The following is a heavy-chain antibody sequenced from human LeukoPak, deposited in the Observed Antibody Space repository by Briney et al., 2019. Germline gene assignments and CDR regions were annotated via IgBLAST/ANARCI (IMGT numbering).Heavy chain of an antibody. Sequence: ASVKVSCKASGGTFSSYAISWVRQAPGQGLEWMGGIIPIFGTANYAQKFQGRVTITADESTSTAYMELSSLRSEDTAVYYCAGDRRYYDSSGAFGIWGQGTMVTVSS. CDR2: IIPIFGTA. D-gene: IGHD3-22*01. V-gene: IGHV1-69*13. J-gene: IGHJ3*02. CDR1: GGTFSSYA. CDR3: AGDRRYYDSSGAFGI.